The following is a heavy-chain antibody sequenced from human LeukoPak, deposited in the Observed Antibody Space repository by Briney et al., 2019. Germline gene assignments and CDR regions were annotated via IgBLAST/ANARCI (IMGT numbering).Heavy chain of an antibody. J-gene: IGHJ2*01. Sequence: GASVKVSCKASGYTFTSYGISWVRQAPGQGLEWMGWVSAYNGNTNYAQKLQGRVTMTTDTSTSTAYMELRSLRSDDTAVYYCARDIVATIGPYWYFDLWGRGTLVTVSS. CDR3: ARDIVATIGPYWYFDL. V-gene: IGHV1-18*01. CDR2: VSAYNGNT. CDR1: GYTFTSYG. D-gene: IGHD5-12*01.